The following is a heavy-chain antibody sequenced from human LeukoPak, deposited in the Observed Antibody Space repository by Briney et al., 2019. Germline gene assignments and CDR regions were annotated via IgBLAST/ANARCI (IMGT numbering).Heavy chain of an antibody. CDR2: IIPIFGTA. CDR1: GGTFSSYA. Sequence: GASVKVSCKASGGTFSSYAISWVRQAPGQGLEWMGGIIPIFGTANYAQKFQGRVTITADESTSTAYMELSSLRSEDTAVYYCASGSRSSSWLIDYWGQGTLVTVSS. J-gene: IGHJ4*02. D-gene: IGHD6-13*01. CDR3: ASGSRSSSWLIDY. V-gene: IGHV1-69*13.